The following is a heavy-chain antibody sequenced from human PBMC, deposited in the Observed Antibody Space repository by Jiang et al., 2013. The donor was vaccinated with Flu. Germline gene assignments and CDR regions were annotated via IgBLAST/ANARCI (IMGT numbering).Heavy chain of an antibody. CDR2: IYDSGSI. CDR3: ARLGGDYDFWSDYYRYGMDV. J-gene: IGHJ6*02. Sequence: GPGLVKPSETLSLTCTVLVGSISSSNYYWGWIRQPPGKGLEWIGSIYDSGSIYYNPSLKSRVTIFVDTSKNQFSLRLSSVTAADTAVYYCARLGGDYDFWSDYYRYGMDVWGQGTTVTVSS. CDR1: VGSISSSNYY. V-gene: IGHV4-39*01. D-gene: IGHD3-3*01.